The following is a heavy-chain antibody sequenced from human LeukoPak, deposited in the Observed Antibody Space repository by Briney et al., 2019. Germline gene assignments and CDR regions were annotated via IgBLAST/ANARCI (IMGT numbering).Heavy chain of an antibody. CDR1: GYTFTSYG. V-gene: IGHV1-18*01. D-gene: IGHD6-19*01. Sequence: ASVKVSCKASGYTFTSYGISWVRQATGQGLEWMGWISAYNGNTNYAQKLQGRVTMTTDTSTSTAYMELRSLRSDDTAVYYCARDPGLYSSGWYPNYYYYGMDVWGQGTTVTVSS. CDR2: ISAYNGNT. J-gene: IGHJ6*02. CDR3: ARDPGLYSSGWYPNYYYYGMDV.